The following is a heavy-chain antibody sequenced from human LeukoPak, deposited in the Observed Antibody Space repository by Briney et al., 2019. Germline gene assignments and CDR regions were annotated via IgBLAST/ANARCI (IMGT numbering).Heavy chain of an antibody. CDR1: GFTFSNAW. J-gene: IGHJ4*02. Sequence: GGSLRLSCAASGFTFSNAWMSWVRQAPGKGLEWVGRIKSKTDGGTTDYAAPVKGRFTISRDDSKNTLYLQMNSLKTEDTAVYYCTTRLPMVRGVPDYWGQGTLVTVSS. D-gene: IGHD3-10*01. CDR3: TTRLPMVRGVPDY. CDR2: IKSKTDGGTT. V-gene: IGHV3-15*01.